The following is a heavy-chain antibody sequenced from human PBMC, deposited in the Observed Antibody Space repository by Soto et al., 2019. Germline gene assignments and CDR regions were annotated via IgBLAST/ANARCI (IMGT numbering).Heavy chain of an antibody. Sequence: GGSLRLSCTASGFTFGDYAMSWFRQAPGKGLEWVGFIRSKAYGGTTEYAASVKGRFTISRDDSKSIAYLQMNSLKTEDTAVYYCTRGRDSSSWYGVGAGFDYWGQGTLVTVSS. CDR2: IRSKAYGGTT. CDR3: TRGRDSSSWYGVGAGFDY. D-gene: IGHD6-13*01. CDR1: GFTFGDYA. J-gene: IGHJ4*02. V-gene: IGHV3-49*03.